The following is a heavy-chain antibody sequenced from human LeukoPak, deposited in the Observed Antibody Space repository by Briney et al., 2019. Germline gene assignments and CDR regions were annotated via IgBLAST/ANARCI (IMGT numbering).Heavy chain of an antibody. Sequence: HPGGSLRLSCAASGFTFSSYGMHWVRQAPGKGLEWVAFIRYDGSNKYYADSVKGRFTISRDNSKNTLYLQMNSLRAEDTAVYYCAKAYGSGSYYSDYYMDVWGKGTTVTVSS. J-gene: IGHJ6*03. CDR3: AKAYGSGSYYSDYYMDV. CDR1: GFTFSSYG. D-gene: IGHD3-10*01. V-gene: IGHV3-30*02. CDR2: IRYDGSNK.